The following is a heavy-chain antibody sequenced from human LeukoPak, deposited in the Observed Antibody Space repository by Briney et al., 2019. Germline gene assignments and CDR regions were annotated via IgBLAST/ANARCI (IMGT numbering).Heavy chain of an antibody. CDR3: ARIGIRGFWSGLDAFDI. CDR1: GFTFSSYW. J-gene: IGHJ3*02. D-gene: IGHD3-3*01. CDR2: IKQDGSEK. V-gene: IGHV3-7*01. Sequence: PGGSLRLSCAASGFTFSSYWMSWVRQAPAKGLEWVANIKQDGSEKYYVDSVKGRFTISRDNAKNSLYLQMNSLRAEDTAVYYCARIGIRGFWSGLDAFDIWGQGTMVTVSS.